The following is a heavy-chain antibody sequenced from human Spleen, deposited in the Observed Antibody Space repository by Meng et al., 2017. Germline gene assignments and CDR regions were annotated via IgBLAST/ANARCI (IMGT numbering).Heavy chain of an antibody. J-gene: IGHJ4*02. CDR1: GGSFSDGY. D-gene: IGHD4-11*01. CDR2: INHSGST. CDR3: ARGPTTMAHDFDY. Sequence: QGQVQQWGAGLFKPSEPLSLTCAVYGGSFSDGYWSWIRQPPGKGLEWIGEINHSGSTNYNPSLESRATISVDTSQNNLSLKLSSVTAADSAVYYCARGPTTMAHDFDYWGQGTLVTVSS. V-gene: IGHV4-34*01.